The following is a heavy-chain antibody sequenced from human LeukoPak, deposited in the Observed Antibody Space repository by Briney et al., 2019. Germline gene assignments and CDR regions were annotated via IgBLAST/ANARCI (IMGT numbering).Heavy chain of an antibody. V-gene: IGHV4-39*01. CDR3: ARPHYYSSGSYYMEAMYYFDY. Sequence: PSETLSLTCTVSGGSISSSSYYWGWIRQPPGKGLEWIGSIYYSGSTYYNPSLKSRVTISVDTSKNQFSLKLSSVTAADTAVYYCARPHYYSSGSYYMEAMYYFDYWGQGTLVTVSS. J-gene: IGHJ4*02. CDR1: GGSISSSSYY. D-gene: IGHD3-10*01. CDR2: IYYSGST.